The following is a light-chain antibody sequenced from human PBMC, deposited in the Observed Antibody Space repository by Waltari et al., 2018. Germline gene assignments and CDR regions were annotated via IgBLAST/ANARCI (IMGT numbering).Light chain of an antibody. J-gene: IGLJ6*01. CDR3: WLFYSGSDV. CDR1: TGAVPSGHY. CDR2: DTN. V-gene: IGLV7-46*01. Sequence: QAVVTQEPSLTVSPGGTVTLTCASSTGAVPSGHYQHWFQQKPGQAPKTLLYDTNKNLSWTPARFSGSLVGGKAALTLSGAQPEDEADYYCWLFYSGSDVFGSGTKLTVL.